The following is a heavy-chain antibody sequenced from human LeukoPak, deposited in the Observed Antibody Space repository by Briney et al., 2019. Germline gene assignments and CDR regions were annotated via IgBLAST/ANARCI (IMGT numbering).Heavy chain of an antibody. Sequence: GGSLRLSCAASGFTFSSYAMSWVRQAPGKGLEWVSAIGGSGGSTYYADSVKGRFTISRDNSKNTLYLQMNSLRAEDTAVYYCAKAYCSSTSCAFDYWGQGTLVTVSS. V-gene: IGHV3-23*01. D-gene: IGHD2-2*01. CDR1: GFTFSSYA. J-gene: IGHJ4*02. CDR3: AKAYCSSTSCAFDY. CDR2: IGGSGGST.